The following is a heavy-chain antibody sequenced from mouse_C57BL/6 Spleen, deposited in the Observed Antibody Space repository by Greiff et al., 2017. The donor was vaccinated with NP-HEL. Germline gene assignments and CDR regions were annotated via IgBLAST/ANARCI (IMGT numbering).Heavy chain of an antibody. D-gene: IGHD1-1*01. V-gene: IGHV1-80*01. Sequence: QVQLKESGAELVKPGASVKISCKASGYAFSSYWMNWVKQRPGKGLEWIGQIYPGDGDTNYNGKFKGKATLTADKSSSTAYMQLSSLTSEDSAVYVCAIYGSSYGIDYWGQGTTLTVSS. CDR2: IYPGDGDT. CDR1: GYAFSSYW. CDR3: AIYGSSYGIDY. J-gene: IGHJ2*01.